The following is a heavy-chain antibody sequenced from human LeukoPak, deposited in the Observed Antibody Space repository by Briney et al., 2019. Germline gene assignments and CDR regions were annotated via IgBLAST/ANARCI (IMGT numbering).Heavy chain of an antibody. CDR1: GFTFSSYA. CDR2: MNKDGSEK. Sequence: GGSLRLSCAASGFTFSSYAMSWVRQAPGKGPEWVANMNKDGSEKYYVDSVKGRFTISRDTAKNSLYLQMNNLRAEDTALYYCARNNDMDVWGQGTTVTVSS. J-gene: IGHJ6*02. V-gene: IGHV3-7*03. CDR3: ARNNDMDV. D-gene: IGHD1/OR15-1a*01.